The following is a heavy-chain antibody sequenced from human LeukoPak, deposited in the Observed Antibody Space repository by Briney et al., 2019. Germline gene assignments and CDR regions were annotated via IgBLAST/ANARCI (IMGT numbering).Heavy chain of an antibody. D-gene: IGHD3-10*01. CDR3: ARSIYYGSDTTPFYYYYGMDV. CDR2: IYYSGTT. V-gene: IGHV4-39*07. CDR1: GGSISSSSYY. J-gene: IGHJ6*02. Sequence: SETLSLTCTVSGGSISSSSYYWGWIRQPPGKGLEWIGSIYYSGTTYYNPSLKSRVTISVDTSKNQFSLKLSSVTAADTAVYYCARSIYYGSDTTPFYYYYGMDVWGQGTTVTVSS.